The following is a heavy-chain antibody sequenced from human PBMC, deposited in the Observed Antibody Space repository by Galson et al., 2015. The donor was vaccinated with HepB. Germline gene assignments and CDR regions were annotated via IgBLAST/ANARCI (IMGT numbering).Heavy chain of an antibody. CDR3: ARVPHIVGATNNDFDY. CDR1: GFTVSSNY. Sequence: SLRLSCAACGFTVSSNYMSWVRPAPGKGVEGVSVIYSGSSTYYADSVKGRFTISRDNSKNTLNLQMNSLRAEDTAVYYCARVPHIVGATNNDFDYWGQGTLVTVSS. V-gene: IGHV3-66*01. D-gene: IGHD1-26*01. CDR2: IYSGSST. J-gene: IGHJ4*02.